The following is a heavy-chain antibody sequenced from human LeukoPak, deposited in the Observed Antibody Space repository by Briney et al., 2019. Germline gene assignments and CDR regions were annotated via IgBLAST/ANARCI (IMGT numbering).Heavy chain of an antibody. Sequence: SCKASGYTFTSYGISWVRQAPGKGLEWVSGISGISDTTYYADSVKGRFTISRDNSKNTLYLQMNSLRAEDTAVYYCAKVANRGDILTGYFALDYWGQGTLVTVSS. J-gene: IGHJ4*02. CDR3: AKVANRGDILTGYFALDY. D-gene: IGHD3-9*01. CDR1: GYTFTSYG. V-gene: IGHV3-23*01. CDR2: ISGISDTT.